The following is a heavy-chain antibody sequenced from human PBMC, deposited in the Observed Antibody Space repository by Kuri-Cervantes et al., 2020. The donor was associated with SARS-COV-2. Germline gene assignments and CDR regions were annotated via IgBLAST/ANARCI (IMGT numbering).Heavy chain of an antibody. CDR1: GFAFRGNA. J-gene: IGHJ4*02. CDR2: ISGIGGYT. D-gene: IGHD2-2*01. CDR3: AREGDIVVVPAVYFDY. Sequence: GESLKISCAASGFAFRGNAMSWVRQAPGKGLEWVSDISGIGGYTYYADFVKGRFTISRDNAKNSLYLQMNSLRAEDTAVYYCAREGDIVVVPAVYFDYWGQGTLVTVSS. V-gene: IGHV3-23*01.